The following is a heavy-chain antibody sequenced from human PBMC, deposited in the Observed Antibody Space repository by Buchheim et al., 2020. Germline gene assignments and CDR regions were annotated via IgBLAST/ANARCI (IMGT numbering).Heavy chain of an antibody. CDR1: GGSISSYY. CDR3: ARLEEAAAGVDY. V-gene: IGHV4-59*08. J-gene: IGHJ4*02. Sequence: QVQLQESGPGLVKPSETLSLTCTVSGGSISSYYWSWIRQPPGKGLEWIGYIYYSGSTNYNPSLKSRVTISVDTSKNQFSLKLSSVTAADTAVHYCARLEEAAAGVDYWGQGTL. CDR2: IYYSGST. D-gene: IGHD6-13*01.